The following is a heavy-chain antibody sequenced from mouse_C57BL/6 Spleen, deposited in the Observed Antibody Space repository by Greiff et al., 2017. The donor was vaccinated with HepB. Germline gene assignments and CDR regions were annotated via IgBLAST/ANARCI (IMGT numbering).Heavy chain of an antibody. J-gene: IGHJ1*03. Sequence: EVKLVESGPGLVKPSQSLSLTCSVTGYSITSGYYWNWIRQFPGNKLEWMGYISYDGSNNYNPSLKNRISITRDTSKNQFFLKLNSVTTEDTATYYCAREKGYDYDGYFDVWGTGTTVTVSS. CDR3: AREKGYDYDGYFDV. V-gene: IGHV3-6*01. CDR1: GYSITSGYY. D-gene: IGHD2-4*01. CDR2: ISYDGSN.